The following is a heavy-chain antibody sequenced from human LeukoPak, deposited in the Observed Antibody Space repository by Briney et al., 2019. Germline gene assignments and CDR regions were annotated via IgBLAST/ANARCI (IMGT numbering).Heavy chain of an antibody. J-gene: IGHJ4*02. CDR3: ARRTTYFGWRPSEPPSCFDY. D-gene: IGHD3-9*01. CDR1: GASISSDDCY. Sequence: PSETLSLTCTVSGASISSDDCYWGWIRPSPGEGLEWIATVSYSGTVYYNPSLESRVTISIDTSKNQFSLRVNSVTAADTAVYYCARRTTYFGWRPSEPPSCFDYWGQGTLVTVSS. CDR2: VSYSGTV. V-gene: IGHV4-39*01.